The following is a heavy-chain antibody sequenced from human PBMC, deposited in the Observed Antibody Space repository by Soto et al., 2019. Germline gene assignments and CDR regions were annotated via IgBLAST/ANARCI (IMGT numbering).Heavy chain of an antibody. CDR2: ISGSGGST. CDR1: GFTFSSYA. D-gene: IGHD6-13*01. V-gene: IGHV3-23*01. J-gene: IGHJ6*03. CDR3: AKAAAAASYYYYYYMDV. Sequence: EVQLLESGGGLVQPGGSLRLSCAASGFTFSSYAMSWVRQAPGKGLEWVSAISGSGGSTYYADSVKGRFTISRDNSKNTLYLQMNSLRAEDTAVYYCAKAAAAASYYYYYYMDVWGKGTTVTVSS.